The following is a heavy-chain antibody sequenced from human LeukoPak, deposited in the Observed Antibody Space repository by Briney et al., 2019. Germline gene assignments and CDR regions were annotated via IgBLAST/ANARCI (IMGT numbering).Heavy chain of an antibody. CDR1: GFTFSSYA. V-gene: IGHV3-23*01. D-gene: IGHD3-16*01. Sequence: PGGSLRLSCAASGFTFSSYAMSWVRQAPGKGLEWVSAISGSGGSTYYADSVKGRFTISRDNSKNTLYLQMNSLRAEDTAVYYCARHGANYYYYYMDVWGKGTTVTVSS. J-gene: IGHJ6*03. CDR3: ARHGANYYYYYMDV. CDR2: ISGSGGST.